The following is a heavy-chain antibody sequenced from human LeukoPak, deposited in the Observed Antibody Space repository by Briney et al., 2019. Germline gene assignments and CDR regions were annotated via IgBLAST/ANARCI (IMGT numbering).Heavy chain of an antibody. CDR3: ARAPGYGAAYYFDY. J-gene: IGHJ4*02. V-gene: IGHV3-30*04. Sequence: TGGSLRLSCAASGFTFSSYAMHWVRQAAGKGLEWVAVISYDGSNKYYADSVKGRFTISRDNSKNTLYLQMNSLRAEDTAVYYCARAPGYGAAYYFDYWGQGTLVTVSS. CDR1: GFTFSSYA. CDR2: ISYDGSNK. D-gene: IGHD1-1*01.